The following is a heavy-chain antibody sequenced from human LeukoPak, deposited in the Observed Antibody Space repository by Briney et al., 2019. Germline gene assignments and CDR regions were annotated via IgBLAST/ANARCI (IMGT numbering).Heavy chain of an antibody. D-gene: IGHD3-22*01. J-gene: IGHJ3*02. CDR3: ARDRNHYYDSSGDAFDI. V-gene: IGHV4-4*02. CDR2: IYHSGST. CDR1: GGSISSSNW. Sequence: SGTLSLTCAVSGGSISSSNWWSWVRPPPGKGLEWIGEIYHSGSTNYNPSLKSRVTISVDKSKNQFSLKLSSVTAADTAVYYCARDRNHYYDSSGDAFDIWGQGTMVTVSS.